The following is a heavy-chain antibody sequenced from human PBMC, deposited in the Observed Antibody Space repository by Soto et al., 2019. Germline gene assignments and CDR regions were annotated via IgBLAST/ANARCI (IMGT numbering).Heavy chain of an antibody. V-gene: IGHV4-39*01. Sequence: QLQLQESGPGLVKPSETLSLTCTVSGGSITSNAYYWGWIRQPPGKGLEWLGYIYYSGSASYNPSLKSRVTMSVDTSKTQFSLKLSSVTAAYTAVYYCARRPKRGSYSWCFDYWGQGTLVTVSS. D-gene: IGHD1-26*01. CDR3: ARRPKRGSYSWCFDY. J-gene: IGHJ4*02. CDR2: IYYSGSA. CDR1: GGSITSNAYY.